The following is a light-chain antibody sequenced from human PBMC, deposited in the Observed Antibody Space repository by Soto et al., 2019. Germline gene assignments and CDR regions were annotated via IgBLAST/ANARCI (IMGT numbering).Light chain of an antibody. CDR1: SSDVGGYNL. CDR3: CSYAGSSTVV. Sequence: QPVLTQPASVSGSPGQSITISCTGTSSDVGGYNLVSWYQQHPGKAPKLMIYEVSKRPSGVSNRFSGSKSGNTASLTISGLQAEDEADYYCCSYAGSSTVVFGGGTKVTVL. J-gene: IGLJ2*01. V-gene: IGLV2-23*02. CDR2: EVS.